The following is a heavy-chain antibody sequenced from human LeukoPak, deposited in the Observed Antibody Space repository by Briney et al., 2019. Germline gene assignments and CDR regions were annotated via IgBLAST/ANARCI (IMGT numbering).Heavy chain of an antibody. Sequence: SGGSLRLSCAASGFTFSSYSMNWVRQAPGKGLEWVSSISSSSSYIYYADSVKGRFTISRDNAKNSLYLQMNSLRAEDTAVYYCARVSSSSSSSEGAFDIWGQGTMVTVSS. CDR2: ISSSSSYI. D-gene: IGHD6-6*01. J-gene: IGHJ3*02. V-gene: IGHV3-21*01. CDR1: GFTFSSYS. CDR3: ARVSSSSSSSEGAFDI.